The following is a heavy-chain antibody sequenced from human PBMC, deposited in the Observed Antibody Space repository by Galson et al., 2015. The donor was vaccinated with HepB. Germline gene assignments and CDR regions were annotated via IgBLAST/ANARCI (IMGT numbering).Heavy chain of an antibody. V-gene: IGHV3-7*03. D-gene: IGHD3-10*01. CDR2: IKQDGSEK. J-gene: IGHJ4*02. CDR1: GFTFSSYW. CDR3: TRVVDGSGTELDY. Sequence: SLRLSCAASGFTFSSYWMSWVRQAPGKGLEWVANIKQDGSEKYYVDSVKGRFTISRDNAKNSLYLQMNSLRAEDTAVYYCTRVVDGSGTELDYWGQGTLVTVSS.